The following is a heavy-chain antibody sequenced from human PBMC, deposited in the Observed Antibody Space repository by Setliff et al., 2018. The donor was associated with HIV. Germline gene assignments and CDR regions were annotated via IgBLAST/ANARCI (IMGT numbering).Heavy chain of an antibody. CDR2: IRYDGSNK. CDR3: AKIQNPQGYYYDSSGYYPHPGSPDY. Sequence: SLRLSCAASGFTFSSYGMHWVRQAPGKGLGWVAFIRYDGSNKYYAASVKGRFTISRDNSKNTLYLQMNSLRAEDTAVYYCAKIQNPQGYYYDSSGYYPHPGSPDYWGQGTLVTVAS. D-gene: IGHD3-22*01. J-gene: IGHJ4*02. CDR1: GFTFSSYG. V-gene: IGHV3-30*02.